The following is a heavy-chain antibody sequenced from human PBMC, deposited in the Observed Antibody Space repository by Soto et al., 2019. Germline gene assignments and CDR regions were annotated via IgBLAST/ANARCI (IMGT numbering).Heavy chain of an antibody. Sequence: ASVKVSCKVSGYTLTELSMHWARQAPGKGLEWRGGFDPEDGETIYAQKFQGRVTMTEDTSTDADYMELSSLRSEDTAVYYYAVSGCGRSWSEALYYYYYMDVWGTGTAVTV. CDR1: GYTLTELS. D-gene: IGHD6-13*01. CDR3: AVSGCGRSWSEALYYYYYMDV. V-gene: IGHV1-24*01. CDR2: FDPEDGET. J-gene: IGHJ6*03.